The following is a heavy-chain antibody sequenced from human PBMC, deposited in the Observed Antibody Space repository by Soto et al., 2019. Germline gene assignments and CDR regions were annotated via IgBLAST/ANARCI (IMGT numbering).Heavy chain of an antibody. CDR1: GFTFSNYA. CDR3: ARDYYDFWSGYYRTYGMDV. D-gene: IGHD3-3*01. Sequence: GGSLRLSXAASGFTFSNYAIHWVRQAPGKGLEWVAVISYDGSNKYYADSVKGRFTISRDNSKNTLYLQMNSLRAEDTAVYYCARDYYDFWSGYYRTYGMDVWGQGTTVTVSS. J-gene: IGHJ6*02. CDR2: ISYDGSNK. V-gene: IGHV3-30-3*01.